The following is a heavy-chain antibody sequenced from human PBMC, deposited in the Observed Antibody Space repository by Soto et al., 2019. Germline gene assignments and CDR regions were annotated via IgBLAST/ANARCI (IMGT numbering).Heavy chain of an antibody. D-gene: IGHD3-22*01. J-gene: IGHJ4*02. Sequence: PGESLKISCKGSGYSFTSYWIGWVRQMPGKGLEWMGIIYPGDSDTRYSPSFQGQVTISADKSISTAYLQWSSLKASDTAMYYCARLSRDYDSSGYYHFDYWGQGTLVTVSS. CDR2: IYPGDSDT. CDR3: ARLSRDYDSSGYYHFDY. CDR1: GYSFTSYW. V-gene: IGHV5-51*01.